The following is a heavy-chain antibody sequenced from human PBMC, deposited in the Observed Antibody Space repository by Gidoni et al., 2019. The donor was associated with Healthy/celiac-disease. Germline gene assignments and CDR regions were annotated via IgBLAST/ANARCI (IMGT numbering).Heavy chain of an antibody. D-gene: IGHD6-19*01. CDR1: GFTFSSYG. V-gene: IGHV3-33*01. CDR2: IWYDGSNK. CDR3: ARDIGIAVAGTVIDY. J-gene: IGHJ4*02. Sequence: QVQLVESGGGVVQPGRSLRLSCAASGFTFSSYGMHWVRQAPGKGLEWVAVIWYDGSNKYYADSVKGRFTISRDNSKNTLYLQMNSLRAEDTAVYYCARDIGIAVAGTVIDYWGQGTLVTVSS.